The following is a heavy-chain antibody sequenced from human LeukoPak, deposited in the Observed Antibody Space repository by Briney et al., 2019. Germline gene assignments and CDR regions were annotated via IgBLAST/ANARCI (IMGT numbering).Heavy chain of an antibody. V-gene: IGHV3-30-3*01. CDR1: GFTFSSYA. J-gene: IGHJ4*02. CDR2: ISYDGSNK. Sequence: GRSLRLSCAASGFTFSSYAMHWVRQAPGKGLEWVAVISYDGSNKYYADSVKGRFTISGDNSKNTLYLQMNSLRAEDTAVYYCARDSHSGSYFDYWGQGTLVTVSS. CDR3: ARDSHSGSYFDY. D-gene: IGHD1-26*01.